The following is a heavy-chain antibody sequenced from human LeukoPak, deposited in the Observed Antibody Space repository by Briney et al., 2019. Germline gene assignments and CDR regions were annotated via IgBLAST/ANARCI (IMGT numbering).Heavy chain of an antibody. Sequence: GRSLRLSCAASGFTFSSYGMHWVRQAPGKGLEWVAVIWYDGSNKYYADSVKGRFTISRDNSKNTLYLQMNSLRAEDTAVYYCARERRDDYNYRYFDYWGQGTLVTVSS. CDR2: IWYDGSNK. D-gene: IGHD5-24*01. CDR3: ARERRDDYNYRYFDY. V-gene: IGHV3-33*01. J-gene: IGHJ4*02. CDR1: GFTFSSYG.